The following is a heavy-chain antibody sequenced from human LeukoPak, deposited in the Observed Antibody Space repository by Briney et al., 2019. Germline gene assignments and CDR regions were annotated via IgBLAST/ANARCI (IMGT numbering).Heavy chain of an antibody. CDR2: IYYTGTT. V-gene: IGHV4-30-4*08. CDR3: ARENKVTFYGMDV. Sequence: SQALSLTCTGSSVSISSGDYDWSWIRQPPGTVLEWIGYIYYTGTTYYNPALKSLVTISVDTSKNQFSLNLTSVTAADTAVYYCARENKVTFYGMDVWGKGTTVTV. D-gene: IGHD2-21*02. CDR1: SVSISSGDYD. J-gene: IGHJ6*04.